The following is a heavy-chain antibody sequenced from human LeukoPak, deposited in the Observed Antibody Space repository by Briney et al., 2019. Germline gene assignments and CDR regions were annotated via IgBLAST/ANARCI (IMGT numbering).Heavy chain of an antibody. CDR1: GFTFSSYA. J-gene: IGHJ4*02. Sequence: GGSLRLSCAASGFTFSSYAMSWVRQAPGKGLEWVSTISGSGGSTYYADSVKGRFTVSRDNSKNTLYLQMSSLRAEDTSVYYCAKGRCSSTSCFVDYWGQGTLVTVSS. D-gene: IGHD2-2*01. CDR2: ISGSGGST. V-gene: IGHV3-23*01. CDR3: AKGRCSSTSCFVDY.